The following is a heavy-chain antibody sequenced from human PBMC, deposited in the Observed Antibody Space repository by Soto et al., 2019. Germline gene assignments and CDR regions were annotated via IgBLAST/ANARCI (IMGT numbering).Heavy chain of an antibody. V-gene: IGHV3-48*02. CDR2: INKNGFTM. D-gene: IGHD6-19*01. Sequence: LRLSCAVSGLTLTTYSMNWVRQAPGKGLEWISFINKNGFTMYYADSVKGRFTISRDYAKNSLYLQMDSLRHEDTAVYYCARGAVTGTSLFDYWGLGTLVTVSS. J-gene: IGHJ4*02. CDR1: GLTLTTYS. CDR3: ARGAVTGTSLFDY.